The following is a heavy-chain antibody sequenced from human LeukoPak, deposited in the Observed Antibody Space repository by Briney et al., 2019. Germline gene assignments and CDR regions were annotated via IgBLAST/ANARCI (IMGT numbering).Heavy chain of an antibody. CDR2: IKQDGSEK. V-gene: IGHV3-7*01. D-gene: IGHD3-3*01. J-gene: IGHJ6*02. CDR3: ARVEADITIFGVVISYYYYGMDV. CDR1: GFTFSSYW. Sequence: GGSLRLSCAASGFTFSSYWMSWVRQAPGKGVERVANIKQDGSEKYYVDSVKGRFTISRDNAKNSLYLQMNSLRAEDTAVYYCARVEADITIFGVVISYYYYGMDVWGQGTTVTVSS.